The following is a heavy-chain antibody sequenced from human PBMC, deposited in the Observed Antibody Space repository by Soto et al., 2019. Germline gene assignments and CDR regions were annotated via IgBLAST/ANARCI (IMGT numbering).Heavy chain of an antibody. CDR2: ISGSDDST. J-gene: IGHJ4*02. CDR3: AKRSSSSTFDY. CDR1: GFTFSSYA. D-gene: IGHD6-6*01. Sequence: GFTFSSYAMSWVRQAPGKGLEWVSVISGSDDSTYYADSVKGRFTISRDNSKNTLYLQMNSLRAEDTAVYYCAKRSSSSTFDYWGQGTLVTVSS. V-gene: IGHV3-23*01.